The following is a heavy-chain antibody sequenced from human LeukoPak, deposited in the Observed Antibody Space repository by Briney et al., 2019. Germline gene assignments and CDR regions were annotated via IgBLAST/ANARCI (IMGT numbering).Heavy chain of an antibody. Sequence: ASVKVSCKASGYTFSSHDINWVRQVPGHGLEWLGWMNPNSRNTGYAQKFQGRVAMTRDSSIGTAYLELSSLSSDDTAVYYCVRGDNVVSTAMLLLRYWGQGTLVAVSS. CDR1: GYTFSSHD. CDR2: MNPNSRNT. D-gene: IGHD2-21*02. J-gene: IGHJ1*01. CDR3: VRGDNVVSTAMLLLRY. V-gene: IGHV1-8*01.